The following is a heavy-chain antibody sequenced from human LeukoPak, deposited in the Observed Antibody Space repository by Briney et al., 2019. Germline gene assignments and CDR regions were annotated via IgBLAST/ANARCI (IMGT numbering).Heavy chain of an antibody. J-gene: IGHJ3*02. CDR1: GGSISSSSYY. CDR2: IYYSGST. Sequence: SETLSLTCTVSGGSISSSSYYWGWIRQPPGKGLEWIGSIYYSGSTYYNPSLKSRVTTSVDTSKNQFSLKLSSVTAADTAVYYCAREGSYGSDAFDIWGQGTMVTVSS. V-gene: IGHV4-39*07. D-gene: IGHD5-18*01. CDR3: AREGSYGSDAFDI.